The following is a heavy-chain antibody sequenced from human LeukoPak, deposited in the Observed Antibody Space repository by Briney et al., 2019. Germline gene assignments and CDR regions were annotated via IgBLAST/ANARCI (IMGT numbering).Heavy chain of an antibody. D-gene: IGHD3-10*01. CDR3: ATKAGSYGSGSYYNVIFDY. CDR2: IYYSGST. CDR1: GGSISSYY. V-gene: IGHV4-59*12. Sequence: PSETLSLTCTVSGGSISSYYWSWIRQPPGKGLEWIGYIYYSGSTNYNPSLKSRVTISVDTSKNQFSLKLSSVTAADTAVYYCATKAGSYGSGSYYNVIFDYWGQGTLVTVSS. J-gene: IGHJ4*02.